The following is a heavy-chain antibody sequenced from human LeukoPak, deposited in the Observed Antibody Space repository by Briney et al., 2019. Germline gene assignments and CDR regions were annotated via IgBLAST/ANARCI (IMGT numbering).Heavy chain of an antibody. D-gene: IGHD3-22*01. CDR2: INPNSGGT. Sequence: ASVKVSCKASVYTFTGYYMHWVRQAPGQGLEWMGWINPNSGGTNYAQKFQGRVTMTRDTSISTAYMELSRLRSDDTAVYYCARARGMIVVVPDAFDIWGQGTMVTVSS. V-gene: IGHV1-2*02. J-gene: IGHJ3*02. CDR3: ARARGMIVVVPDAFDI. CDR1: VYTFTGYY.